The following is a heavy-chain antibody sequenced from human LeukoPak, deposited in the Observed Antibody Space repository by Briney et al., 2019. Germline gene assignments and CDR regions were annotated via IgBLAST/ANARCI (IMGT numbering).Heavy chain of an antibody. CDR1: GGSFSGYY. CDR3: ARGVVISYYYGMDV. Sequence: SETLSLTCAVYGGSFSGYYWSWIRQPPGKGLEWLGEINHSGSTNYNPSLKSRVTISVDTSKNQFSLKLSSVTAADTAVYYCARGVVISYYYGMDVWGQGTTVTVSS. V-gene: IGHV4-34*01. CDR2: INHSGST. D-gene: IGHD3-22*01. J-gene: IGHJ6*02.